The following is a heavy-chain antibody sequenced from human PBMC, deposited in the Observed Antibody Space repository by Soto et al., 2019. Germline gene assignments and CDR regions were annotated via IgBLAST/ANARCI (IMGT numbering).Heavy chain of an antibody. CDR2: IYYSGST. J-gene: IGHJ5*02. CDR1: GGSISSGGYY. V-gene: IGHV4-31*03. Sequence: QVQLQESGPGLVKPSQTLSLTCTVSGGSISSGGYYWSWIRQHPGKGLEWIGYIYYSGSTYYNPSLKGRITISVDTSKNQFSLKLSSVTAADTGVYYCARGKLLWFGELLTPPNWFDPWGQGTLVTVSS. D-gene: IGHD3-10*01. CDR3: ARGKLLWFGELLTPPNWFDP.